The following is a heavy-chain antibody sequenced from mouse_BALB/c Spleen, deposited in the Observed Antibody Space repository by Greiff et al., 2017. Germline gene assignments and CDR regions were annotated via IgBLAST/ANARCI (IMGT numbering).Heavy chain of an antibody. D-gene: IGHD2-3*01. CDR1: GFTFSDFY. Sequence: EVHLVESGGGLVQPGGSLRLSCATSGFTFSDFYMEWVRQPPGKRLEWIAASRNKANDYTTEYSASVKGRFIVSRDTSQSILYLQMNALRAEDTAIYYCARGSDGSWFAYWGQGTLVTVSA. CDR2: SRNKANDYTT. J-gene: IGHJ3*01. CDR3: ARGSDGSWFAY. V-gene: IGHV7-1*02.